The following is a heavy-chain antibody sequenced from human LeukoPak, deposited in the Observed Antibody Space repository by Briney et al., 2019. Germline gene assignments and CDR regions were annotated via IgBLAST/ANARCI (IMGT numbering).Heavy chain of an antibody. Sequence: SETLSLTCTVSGDSISSSNSYWGWIRQLPGKGLEWFGTIYYSGSTYYNPSLKSRVSISLDTSKKQFSLKLSSVTAADTAVYYCARRPAIIMDRGVVYYVDSWGQGILVTVSS. CDR2: IYYSGST. CDR3: ARRPAIIMDRGVVYYVDS. J-gene: IGHJ4*02. CDR1: GDSISSSNSY. V-gene: IGHV4-39*01. D-gene: IGHD3-10*01.